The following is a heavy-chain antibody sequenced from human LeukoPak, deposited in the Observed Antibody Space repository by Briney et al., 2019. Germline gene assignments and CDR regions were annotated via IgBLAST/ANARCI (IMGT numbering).Heavy chain of an antibody. Sequence: GGSLRLSCAASGFTFSSYAMSWVRQAPAKGLEWVSAISGSGVSTYYADSVKGRFTISRDISKNTLYLQMNSLRAEDAAVYYCAKSARSMALTTPVEYWGQGTLVTVSS. CDR1: GFTFSSYA. CDR3: AKSARSMALTTPVEY. CDR2: ISGSGVST. V-gene: IGHV3-23*01. D-gene: IGHD2/OR15-2a*01. J-gene: IGHJ4*02.